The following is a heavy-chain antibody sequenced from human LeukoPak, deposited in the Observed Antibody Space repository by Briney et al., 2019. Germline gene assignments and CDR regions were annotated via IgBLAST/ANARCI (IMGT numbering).Heavy chain of an antibody. V-gene: IGHV4-59*01. CDR2: IYNSDIT. J-gene: IGHJ4*02. CDR1: GGSISSNY. Sequence: SETLSLTCTVSGGSISSNYWNWIRQPPGKGLEWIGHIYNSDITIYNPSLRSRVTISADTSKNQFSLRLSSVTAADTAVYYSARLASGSYGPLTPFDYWGQGTLVTVSS. D-gene: IGHD1-26*01. CDR3: ARLASGSYGPLTPFDY.